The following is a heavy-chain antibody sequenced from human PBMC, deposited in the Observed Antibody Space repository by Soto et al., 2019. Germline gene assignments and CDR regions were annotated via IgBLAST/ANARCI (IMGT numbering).Heavy chain of an antibody. D-gene: IGHD6-13*01. Sequence: EVQLVESGGGLVQPGGSLRLSCAASGFTVSSNYMSWVRQAPGKGLEWVSVIYSGGSTYYADSVKGRFTISRDNSKNTLYLQMNSLGAEDTAVYYCARDRTLAAAGVYYYYGMDVWGQGTTVTVSS. CDR3: ARDRTLAAAGVYYYYGMDV. J-gene: IGHJ6*02. CDR2: IYSGGST. CDR1: GFTVSSNY. V-gene: IGHV3-66*01.